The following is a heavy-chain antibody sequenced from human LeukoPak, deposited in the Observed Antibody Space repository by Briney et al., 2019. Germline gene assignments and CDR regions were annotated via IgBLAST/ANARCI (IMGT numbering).Heavy chain of an antibody. J-gene: IGHJ4*02. Sequence: GGSLRLSCAASGFTFSSYSMNWVRQAPGKGLEWVSSISSSSSYIYYADSVKGRFTISRDNAKNSLYLQMNSLRAEDTAVYYCARAPSGDILTGYSIPYFDYWGQGTLVTVSS. CDR1: GFTFSSYS. CDR3: ARAPSGDILTGYSIPYFDY. V-gene: IGHV3-21*01. CDR2: ISSSSSYI. D-gene: IGHD3-9*01.